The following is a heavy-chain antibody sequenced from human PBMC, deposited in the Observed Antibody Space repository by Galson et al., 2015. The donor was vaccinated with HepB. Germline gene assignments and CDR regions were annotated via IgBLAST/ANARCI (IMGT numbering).Heavy chain of an antibody. D-gene: IGHD3-22*01. Sequence: SVKVSCKASGYTFTGHYMHWLRQAPGLGLEWMGWIKPNSGGTNYAQKFQGRVTMTRDTSINTGYMELSRLRSDDTAVYYCASFPYYYDSSGYSPAEYFQHWGQGTLVTVSS. CDR3: ASFPYYYDSSGYSPAEYFQH. CDR2: IKPNSGGT. V-gene: IGHV1-2*02. CDR1: GYTFTGHY. J-gene: IGHJ1*01.